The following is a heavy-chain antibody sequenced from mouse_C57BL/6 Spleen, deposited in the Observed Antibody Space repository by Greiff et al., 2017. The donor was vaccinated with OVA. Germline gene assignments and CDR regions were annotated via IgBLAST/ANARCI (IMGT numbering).Heavy chain of an antibody. V-gene: IGHV1-59*01. CDR1: GYTFTSYC. Sequence: QVQLQQPGAELVRPGASVKLSCKASGYTFTSYCMHWVKQRPGQGLEWIGGIDPADSYTNYNQKFKGKATLTVDTSSSTAYMQLSSLTSEDSAVYSCGRRDFLLMDYWGQGTTLTVSS. CDR3: GRRDFLLMDY. J-gene: IGHJ2*01. CDR2: IDPADSYT. D-gene: IGHD1-1*01.